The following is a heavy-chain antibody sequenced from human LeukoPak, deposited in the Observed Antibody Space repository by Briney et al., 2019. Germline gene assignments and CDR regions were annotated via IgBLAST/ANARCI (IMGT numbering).Heavy chain of an antibody. V-gene: IGHV4-59*01. D-gene: IGHD3-10*01. CDR3: ARGGFGISFDY. Sequence: SETLSLTCTVSGGSISSYYWNWIRQPPGKGLEWIGYIYYSGSTNYNPSLKSRVTISVDMSKNQFPLKLSSVTAADTAVYYCARGGFGISFDYWGQGILVTVSS. CDR2: IYYSGST. CDR1: GGSISSYY. J-gene: IGHJ4*02.